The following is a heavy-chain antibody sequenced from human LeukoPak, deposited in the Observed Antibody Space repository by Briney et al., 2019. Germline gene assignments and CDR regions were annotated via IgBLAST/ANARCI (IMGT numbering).Heavy chain of an antibody. J-gene: IGHJ5*02. CDR1: GGTFSSYA. Sequence: RASVKVSCKASGGTFSSYAISWVRQAPGQGLEWMGGIIPIFGTANYAQKFQGRVTITADESTSTAYMELSSLRSEDTAVYYCARGTVDTAMEREFDPWGQGTLVTVSS. V-gene: IGHV1-69*13. CDR2: IIPIFGTA. D-gene: IGHD5-18*01. CDR3: ARGTVDTAMEREFDP.